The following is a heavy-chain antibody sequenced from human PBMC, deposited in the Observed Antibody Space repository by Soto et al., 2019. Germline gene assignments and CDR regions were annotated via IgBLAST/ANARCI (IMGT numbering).Heavy chain of an antibody. V-gene: IGHV3-7*01. CDR2: IAHDGSDK. CDR1: GFSLSSYW. Sequence: GGSLRLSCAVSGFSLSSYWMSWVRQAPGRGLEWVATIAHDGSDKYYLDSVKGRFTISRDNSKNTLYLHMNSLGTDDTSVYYCARWFGGDCACFDIWGQGTMVTVSS. D-gene: IGHD2-21*02. CDR3: ARWFGGDCACFDI. J-gene: IGHJ3*02.